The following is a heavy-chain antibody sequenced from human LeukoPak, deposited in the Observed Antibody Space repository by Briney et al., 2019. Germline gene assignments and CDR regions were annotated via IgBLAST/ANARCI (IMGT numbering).Heavy chain of an antibody. Sequence: GRSLRLSCAASGFTFSSYGMHWVRQAPGKGLERVAVIWYDGSNKYYADSVKGRFTISRDNSKNTLYLQMNSLRAEDTAVYYCAKDLHFLSSGWYAFDYWGQGTLVTVSS. J-gene: IGHJ4*02. CDR1: GFTFSSYG. CDR3: AKDLHFLSSGWYAFDY. V-gene: IGHV3-33*06. CDR2: IWYDGSNK. D-gene: IGHD6-19*01.